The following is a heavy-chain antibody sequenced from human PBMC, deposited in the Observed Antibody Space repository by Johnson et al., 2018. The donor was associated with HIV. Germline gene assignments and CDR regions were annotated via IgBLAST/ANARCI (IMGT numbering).Heavy chain of an antibody. D-gene: IGHD3-16*01. J-gene: IGHJ3*02. CDR2: TRNKANSYTT. Sequence: VQLVESGGGLVQPGGSLRLSCAASGFTFSDHYMDWVRQAPGQGLERVGRTRNKANSYTTEYAASVKGRISISRDDSKNSLYLQMNSLKTEDTAVYYCAKGRLFGFRNDAFDIWGQGTMVTVSS. CDR3: AKGRLFGFRNDAFDI. CDR1: GFTFSDHY. V-gene: IGHV3-72*01.